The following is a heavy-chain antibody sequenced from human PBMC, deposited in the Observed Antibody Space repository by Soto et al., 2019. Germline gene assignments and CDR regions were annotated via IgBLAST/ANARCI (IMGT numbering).Heavy chain of an antibody. J-gene: IGHJ5*02. V-gene: IGHV4-31*03. CDR3: ARGDGDDFWSGCKKTTRVGRFDP. Sequence: QVQLQESGPGLVKPSQTLSLTCTVSGGSISSGGYYWSWIRQHPGKGLEWIGYIYYSGSTYYNPSLKSRVTISVDTSKNQFSLKLSSVTAADTAVYYCARGDGDDFWSGCKKTTRVGRFDPWGQGTLDTLSS. CDR1: GGSISSGGYY. CDR2: IYYSGST. D-gene: IGHD3-3*01.